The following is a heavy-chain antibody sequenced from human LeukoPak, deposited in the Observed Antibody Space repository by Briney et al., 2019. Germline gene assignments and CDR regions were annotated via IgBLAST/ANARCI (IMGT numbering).Heavy chain of an antibody. V-gene: IGHV4-39*01. CDR2: IYYSGRT. CDR1: GSSISSSSYY. CDR3: ARRRYYDSTGYLD. J-gene: IGHJ1*01. D-gene: IGHD3-22*01. Sequence: PSETLSLTCTVSGSSISSSSYYWDWIRQPPGKGLEWMGSIYYSGRTYYNMSLKSRVTISIDTSKNQFSLNLNSVTAADTAVYYCARRRYYDSTGYLDWGQGTLVTVSS.